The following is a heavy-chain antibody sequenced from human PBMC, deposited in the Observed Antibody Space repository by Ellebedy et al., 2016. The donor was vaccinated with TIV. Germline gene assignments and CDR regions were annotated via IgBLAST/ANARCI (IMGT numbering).Heavy chain of an antibody. CDR3: ARVASGSYPAYYYGMDV. Sequence: MPSETLSLTCTVSGGSISSYYWSWIRQPPGKGLEWIGYIYYSGSTNYNPSLKSRVTISVDTSKNQFSLKLSSVTAADTAVYYCARVASGSYPAYYYGMDVWGQGTTVTASS. V-gene: IGHV4-59*01. CDR2: IYYSGST. CDR1: GGSISSYY. J-gene: IGHJ6*02. D-gene: IGHD1-26*01.